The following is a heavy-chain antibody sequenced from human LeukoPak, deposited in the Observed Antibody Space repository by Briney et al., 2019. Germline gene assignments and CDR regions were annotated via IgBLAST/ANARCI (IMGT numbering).Heavy chain of an antibody. CDR1: GYTFTSYD. CDR2: TNPNSGNT. D-gene: IGHD3-9*01. V-gene: IGHV1-8*01. J-gene: IGHJ5*02. Sequence: GASVKVSCKASGYTFTSYDINWVRQATGQGLEWMGWTNPNSGNTGYAQKFQGRVTMTRNTSISTAYMELSSLRSEDTAVYYCARVRAPWLAIAHWGQGTLVTVSS. CDR3: ARVRAPWLAIAH.